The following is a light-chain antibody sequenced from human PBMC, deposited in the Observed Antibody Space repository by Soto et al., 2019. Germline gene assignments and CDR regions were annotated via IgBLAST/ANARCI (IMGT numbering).Light chain of an antibody. Sequence: QSALTQPASVSGSAGQSITISCTGTSSDVGSYNLVSWFQQHPGKAPKLMIYEGNKRPSGVSTRFSGSKSGNTASLTISGLQAEDEADYYCCSYAGSSTYVFGTGTKVTVL. CDR1: SSDVGSYNL. CDR3: CSYAGSSTYV. CDR2: EGN. V-gene: IGLV2-23*01. J-gene: IGLJ1*01.